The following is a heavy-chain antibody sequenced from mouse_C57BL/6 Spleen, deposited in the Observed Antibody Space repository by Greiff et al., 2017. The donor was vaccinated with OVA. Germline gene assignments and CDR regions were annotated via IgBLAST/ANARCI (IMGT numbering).Heavy chain of an antibody. J-gene: IGHJ1*03. V-gene: IGHV1-55*01. Sequence: QVQLKQPGAELVKPGASVKMSCKASGYTFTSYWITWVKQRPGQGLEWIGDIYPGSGSTNYNEKFKSKATLTVDTSSSTAYMQLSSLTSEDSAVDYCARGSSYVGYFDVWGTGTTVTVSS. CDR1: GYTFTSYW. D-gene: IGHD1-1*01. CDR2: IYPGSGST. CDR3: ARGSSYVGYFDV.